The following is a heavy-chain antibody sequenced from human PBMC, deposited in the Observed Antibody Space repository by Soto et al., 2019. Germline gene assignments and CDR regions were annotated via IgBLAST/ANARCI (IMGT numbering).Heavy chain of an antibody. Sequence: ASVKVSCKASGNTFTSYDINWVRQATGHGLEWMGWINPNSGNIGYAQKFQGRVTMTRDTAIRTAYMEVGRLRSDDTAVYYCARGRASGSYYLLDYWGQGTLVTVSS. D-gene: IGHD3-10*01. CDR2: INPNSGNI. CDR1: GNTFTSYD. V-gene: IGHV1-8*01. CDR3: ARGRASGSYYLLDY. J-gene: IGHJ4*02.